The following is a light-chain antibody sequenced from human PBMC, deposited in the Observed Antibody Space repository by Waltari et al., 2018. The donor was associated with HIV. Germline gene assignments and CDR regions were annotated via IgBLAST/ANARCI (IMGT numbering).Light chain of an antibody. J-gene: IGLJ3*02. CDR1: WSDIGSYDL. CDR3: CSYAGSGTFVV. CDR2: DVN. V-gene: IGLV2-23*02. Sequence: QSALTQPASVSGSPGQSITLSCSGTWSDIGSYDLVPWYQHFPGKAPKLILYDVNERPSGVSPRYSGSKSGNTASLVISGLQSEDEADYYCCSYAGSGTFVVFGGGTRLTV.